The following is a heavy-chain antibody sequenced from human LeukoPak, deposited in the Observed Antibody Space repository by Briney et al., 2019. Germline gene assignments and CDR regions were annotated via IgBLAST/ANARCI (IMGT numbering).Heavy chain of an antibody. Sequence: SQTLSLTCAISGDSVSGDSAAWNWLRQSPSRGLEWLGRTYFRSEWFHDYAVSVKSRIIINPDTSKNQFSLQLNFVTPEDTAVYYCARDGHAYSHGAFDIWGQGTVVTVSS. CDR2: TYFRSEWFH. CDR1: GDSVSGDSAA. V-gene: IGHV6-1*01. CDR3: ARDGHAYSHGAFDI. D-gene: IGHD4-11*01. J-gene: IGHJ3*02.